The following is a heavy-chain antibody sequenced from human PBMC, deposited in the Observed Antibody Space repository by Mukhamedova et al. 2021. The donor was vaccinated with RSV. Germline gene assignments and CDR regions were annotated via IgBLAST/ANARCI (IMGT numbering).Heavy chain of an antibody. D-gene: IGHD2-2*01. CDR3: AREYCSSTSCYVPHFDY. V-gene: IGHV2-5*01. Sequence: DKRYSPSLKSSLTITKDTSKNQVVLTMTNMDPVDTATYYCAREYCSSTSCYVPHFDYWGQGTLVTVSS. J-gene: IGHJ4*02. CDR2: DK.